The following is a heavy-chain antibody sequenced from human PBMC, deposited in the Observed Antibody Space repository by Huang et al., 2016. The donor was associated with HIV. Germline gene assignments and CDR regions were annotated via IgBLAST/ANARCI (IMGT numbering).Heavy chain of an antibody. CDR1: GYSFHTHA. CDR3: AREFVIFGAPLWPAY. D-gene: IGHD2-21*01. J-gene: IGHJ4*02. CDR2: INPGNGNT. V-gene: IGHV1-3*01. Sequence: QVQLVQSGAEVKKPGASVKVSCKASGYSFHTHALHWGRQAPGHRLEWMGWINPGNGNTKYSQKFQGRVTITRDTSASTVYMEVSSLTFEDTAVYYCAREFVIFGAPLWPAYWGQGTLISVSS.